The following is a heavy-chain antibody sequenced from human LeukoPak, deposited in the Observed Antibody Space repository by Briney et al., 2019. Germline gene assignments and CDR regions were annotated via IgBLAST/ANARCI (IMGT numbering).Heavy chain of an antibody. Sequence: SETLSLTCTVSGGSISSSSYYWGWIRQPPGKGLEWIGSIYYSGSTYYNPSLKSRVTISVDTSKNQFSLKLSSVTAADTAVYYCARLVLTGYYSLLGYYYYYGMDVWGQGTTVTVSS. CDR1: GGSISSSSYY. CDR2: IYYSGST. D-gene: IGHD3-9*01. V-gene: IGHV4-39*01. J-gene: IGHJ6*02. CDR3: ARLVLTGYYSLLGYYYYYGMDV.